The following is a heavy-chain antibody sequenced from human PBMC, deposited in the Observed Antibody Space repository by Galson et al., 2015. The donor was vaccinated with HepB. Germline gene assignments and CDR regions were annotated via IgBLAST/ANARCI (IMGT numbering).Heavy chain of an antibody. CDR3: ARDRKMSPQGEGYYYGMDV. D-gene: IGHD3-16*01. CDR1: GFTVSSNY. Sequence: SLRLSCAASGFTVSSNYMSWVRQTPGKGLEWVSVIYSGGSTYYADSVKGRFTISRHNSKNTLYLQMNSLRAEDTAVYYCARDRKMSPQGEGYYYGMDVWGQGTTVTVSS. V-gene: IGHV3-53*04. CDR2: IYSGGST. J-gene: IGHJ6*02.